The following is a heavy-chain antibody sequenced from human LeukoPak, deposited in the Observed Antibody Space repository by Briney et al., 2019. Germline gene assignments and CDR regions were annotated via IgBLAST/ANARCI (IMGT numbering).Heavy chain of an antibody. V-gene: IGHV3-23*01. D-gene: IGHD2-2*02. Sequence: GGSLRLSCAASGFTFSSYAMSWVRQAPEKGLEWVSAISGSGGSTYYADSVKGRFTISRDNSKNTLYLQMSSLRAEDTAVYYCAKDSGPYCSSTSCYTGFFDYWGQGTLVTVSS. J-gene: IGHJ4*02. CDR1: GFTFSSYA. CDR2: ISGSGGST. CDR3: AKDSGPYCSSTSCYTGFFDY.